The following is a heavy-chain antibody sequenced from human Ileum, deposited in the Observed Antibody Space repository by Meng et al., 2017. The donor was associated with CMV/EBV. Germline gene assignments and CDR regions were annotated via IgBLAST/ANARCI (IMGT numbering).Heavy chain of an antibody. CDR3: ARSNWNFEYDY. J-gene: IGHJ4*02. D-gene: IGHD1-7*01. CDR2: IYYSGST. CDR1: GGFVSSGSYY. Sequence: SETLSLTCTVSGGFVSSGSYYWSWIRQPPGKGLEWIGYIYYSGSTNYNPSLKSRVTISVDTSKNQFSLKLSSVTAADTAVYYCARSNWNFEYDYWGQGTLVTVSS. V-gene: IGHV4-61*01.